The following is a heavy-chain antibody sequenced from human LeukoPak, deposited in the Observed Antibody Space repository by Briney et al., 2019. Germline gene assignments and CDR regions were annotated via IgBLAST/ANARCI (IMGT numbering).Heavy chain of an antibody. J-gene: IGHJ6*02. CDR2: INGNGSAT. Sequence: GGSLRLSCAASGFTFRRHWMHWVRQAPGKGLVWVSRINGNGSATYYADSVKGRFSISRDNPKNTLYLHMHSLRADDTAVYYCARGYCSSTSCYGYYYYGMDVWGQGTTVTVSS. CDR3: ARGYCSSTSCYGYYYYGMDV. CDR1: GFTFRRHW. V-gene: IGHV3-74*01. D-gene: IGHD2-2*01.